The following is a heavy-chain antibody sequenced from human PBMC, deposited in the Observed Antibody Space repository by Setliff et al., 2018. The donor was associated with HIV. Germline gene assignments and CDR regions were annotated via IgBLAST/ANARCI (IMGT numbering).Heavy chain of an antibody. CDR2: SNSDGSST. Sequence: GSLRLSCAASGFTFNTYWMHWVRQAPGKGLVWVSHSNSDGSSTTYADSVKGRFTISRDNAKNTLYLQMNSLRAEDTAVYFCARDLRGSNFGVSEYWGQGTPVTVSS. CDR3: ARDLRGSNFGVSEY. D-gene: IGHD1-26*01. CDR1: GFTFNTYW. J-gene: IGHJ4*02. V-gene: IGHV3-74*01.